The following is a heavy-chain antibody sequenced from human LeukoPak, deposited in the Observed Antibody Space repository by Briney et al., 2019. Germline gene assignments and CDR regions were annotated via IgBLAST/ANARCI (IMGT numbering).Heavy chain of an antibody. Sequence: PSETLSLTCTVSGASISSYYWSWIRQPPGKGLEWIGYISYSGSTNYNPSLKSRVTISADTSKNQVSLTLSSVTAADTAVYYCARYPELYFFDYWGQGTLVTVSS. V-gene: IGHV4-59*08. D-gene: IGHD3-10*01. CDR3: ARYPELYFFDY. CDR1: GASISSYY. CDR2: ISYSGST. J-gene: IGHJ4*02.